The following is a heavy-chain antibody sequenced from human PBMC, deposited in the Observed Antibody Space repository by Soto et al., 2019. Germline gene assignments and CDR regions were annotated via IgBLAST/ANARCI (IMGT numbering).Heavy chain of an antibody. J-gene: IGHJ4*02. D-gene: IGHD3-22*01. CDR3: ASYDSGGYESCGLQVGDH. Sequence: RGSLRLSYAASGLPFISYSMKWVRQAPGQGLEWVSSISSSSSYIYYADSVKGRFTISRDNAKNSLYLQMNNMRAEDTAVYYGASYDSGGYESCGLQVGDHWGQET. V-gene: IGHV3-21*01. CDR2: ISSSSSYI. CDR1: GLPFISYS.